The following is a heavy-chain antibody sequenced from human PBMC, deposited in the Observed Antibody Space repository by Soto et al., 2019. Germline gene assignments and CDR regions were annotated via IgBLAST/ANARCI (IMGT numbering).Heavy chain of an antibody. D-gene: IGHD3-22*01. CDR1: GGSISGRNW. J-gene: IGHJ4*02. CDR2: VFHSGDT. CDR3: TRLIYDSRLNYFYFDL. V-gene: IGHV4-4*02. Sequence: QVHLQESGPGLMKTSGSLSLTCVVSGGSISGRNWWSWVRQAPGKGLEWIGEVFHSGDTTYSPSLRSRVTISVDKSKNQFSLHLNSVTAADTAVYYCTRLIYDSRLNYFYFDLWGQGALVTFSS.